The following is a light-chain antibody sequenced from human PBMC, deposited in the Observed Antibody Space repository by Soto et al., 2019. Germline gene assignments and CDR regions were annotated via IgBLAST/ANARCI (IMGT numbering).Light chain of an antibody. CDR2: DNN. CDR1: TSNIGNNY. CDR3: GSWDSSLYVVV. V-gene: IGLV1-51*01. J-gene: IGLJ2*01. Sequence: QSVLTQPPSVSAAPGQRVAISCSGSTSNIGNNYVSWYQQLQGTAPKLLIYDNNKRPSGIPDRFSGSKSGTSASLGITGLQTGDDADYYCGSWDSSLYVVVFGGGTKVTVL.